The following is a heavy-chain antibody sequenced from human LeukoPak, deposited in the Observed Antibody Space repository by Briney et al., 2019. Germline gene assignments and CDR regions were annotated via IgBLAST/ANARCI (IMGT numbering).Heavy chain of an antibody. V-gene: IGHV3-15*01. Sequence: NAGGSLRLSCAASGFTFSNAWMSWVRQAPGKGLEWVGRIKSKTDGGTTDYAAPVKGRFTISRDDSKNTLYLQINSLKTEDTAVSYCTTKEAAAGTWIDYWGQGTLVTVSS. CDR1: GFTFSNAW. D-gene: IGHD6-13*01. CDR2: IKSKTDGGTT. J-gene: IGHJ4*02. CDR3: TTKEAAAGTWIDY.